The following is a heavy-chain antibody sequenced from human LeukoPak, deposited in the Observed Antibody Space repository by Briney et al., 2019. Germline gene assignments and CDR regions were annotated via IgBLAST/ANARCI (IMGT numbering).Heavy chain of an antibody. CDR3: AKDSRIAVAGTEGFDY. D-gene: IGHD6-19*01. Sequence: PGGSLRLSCAASGFTFSSYAMSWVRQAPGKGLEWVSAIGGSGGSSYYAGSVKGRFTISRDNSKNTLYLQMNSLRAEDTAVYYCAKDSRIAVAGTEGFDYWGQGTLVTVSS. J-gene: IGHJ4*02. CDR2: IGGSGGSS. V-gene: IGHV3-23*01. CDR1: GFTFSSYA.